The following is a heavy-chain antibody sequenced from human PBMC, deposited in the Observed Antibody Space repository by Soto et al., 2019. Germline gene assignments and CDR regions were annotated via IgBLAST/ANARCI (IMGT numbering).Heavy chain of an antibody. CDR3: AKDTGDDYIWGSYRSPFDI. J-gene: IGHJ3*02. CDR2: ISGSGGST. Sequence: PGGSLRLSCAASGFTFSSYAMSWVRQAPGKGLEWVSAISGSGGSTYYADSVKGRFTISRDNSKNTLYLQMNSLRAEDTAVYYCAKDTGDDYIWGSYRSPFDIWGQGTMVTVSS. V-gene: IGHV3-23*01. CDR1: GFTFSSYA. D-gene: IGHD3-16*02.